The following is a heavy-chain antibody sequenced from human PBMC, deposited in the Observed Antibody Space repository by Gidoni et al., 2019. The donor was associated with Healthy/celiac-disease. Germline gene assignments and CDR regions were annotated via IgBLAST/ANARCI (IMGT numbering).Heavy chain of an antibody. CDR2: IYYSGST. V-gene: IGHV4-39*07. CDR1: GGSISSSSYY. Sequence: QLQLQESGPGLVKPSEPLSLTCTVSGGSISSSSYYWGWIRQPPGKGLEWIGSIYYSGSTYYNPSLKSRVTISVDTSKNQFSLKLSSVTAADTAVYYCARENRYYYYGMDVWGQGTTVTVSS. J-gene: IGHJ6*02. CDR3: ARENRYYYYGMDV.